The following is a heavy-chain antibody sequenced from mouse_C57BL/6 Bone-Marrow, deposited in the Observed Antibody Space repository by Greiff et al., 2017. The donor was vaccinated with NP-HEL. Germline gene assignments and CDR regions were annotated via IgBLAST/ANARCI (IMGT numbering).Heavy chain of an antibody. D-gene: IGHD2-14*01. Sequence: VHVKQSGPVLVKPGASVKMSCKASGYTFTDYYMNWVKQSHGKSLEWIGVINPYNGGTSYNQKFKGKATLTVDKSYSTAYMELNSLTAEDSAVYYCARAGYPWYFDYWGQGTTLTVAS. CDR1: GYTFTDYY. V-gene: IGHV1-19*01. CDR2: INPYNGGT. J-gene: IGHJ2*01. CDR3: ARAGYPWYFDY.